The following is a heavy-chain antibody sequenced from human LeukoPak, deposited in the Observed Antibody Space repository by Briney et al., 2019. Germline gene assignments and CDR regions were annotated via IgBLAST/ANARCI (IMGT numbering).Heavy chain of an antibody. CDR3: ARAVYTMVRGVIIYWFDP. Sequence: PGGSRRLSCAASGFTFSSYDMHWVRQATGKGLEWVSAIGTAGDTYYPGSVKGRFTISRENAKNSLYLQMNSLRAEDTAVYYCARAVYTMVRGVIIYWFDPWGQGTLVTVSS. J-gene: IGHJ5*02. CDR1: GFTFSSYD. D-gene: IGHD3-10*01. CDR2: IGTAGDT. V-gene: IGHV3-13*01.